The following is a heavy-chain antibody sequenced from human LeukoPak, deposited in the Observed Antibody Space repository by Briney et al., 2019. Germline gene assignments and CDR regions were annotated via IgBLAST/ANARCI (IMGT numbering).Heavy chain of an antibody. J-gene: IGHJ4*02. Sequence: KNGESLKISCKGSGYSFTSYWIGWVRQMPGKGLEWMGIIYPSDSDTRYSPSFQGQVTISADKSISTAYLQWSSLKASDTAMYYCAGLVNFPIAASPLDYWGQGTLVTVSS. V-gene: IGHV5-51*01. CDR1: GYSFTSYW. D-gene: IGHD6-13*01. CDR3: AGLVNFPIAASPLDY. CDR2: IYPSDSDT.